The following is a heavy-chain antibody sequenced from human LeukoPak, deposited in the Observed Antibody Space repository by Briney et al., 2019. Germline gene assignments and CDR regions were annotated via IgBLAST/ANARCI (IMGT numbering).Heavy chain of an antibody. V-gene: IGHV4-30-4*01. CDR3: ARLPAYSGYARNAFDI. CDR1: GGSISSDYY. Sequence: SETLSLTCTVSGGSISSDYYWSWIRQPPGKGLEWIGYIFYSGSTYYNPSLKSRVTISVDTSKNQFSLKLSSVTAADTAVYYCARLPAYSGYARNAFDIWGQGTMVTVSS. J-gene: IGHJ3*02. D-gene: IGHD5-12*01. CDR2: IFYSGST.